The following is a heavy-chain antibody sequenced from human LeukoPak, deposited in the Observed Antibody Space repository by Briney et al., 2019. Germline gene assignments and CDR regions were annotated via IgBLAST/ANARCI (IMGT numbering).Heavy chain of an antibody. CDR3: ARDPRPGNIEIDAFDI. V-gene: IGHV4-4*02. CDR1: GGSISSSNW. Sequence: SGTLSLTCAVSGGSISSSNWWSWVRQPPGKGLEWIGEIYHSGSTNYNPSLKSRVTISVDKSKNQFSLKLSSVTAADTAVYYCARDPRPGNIEIDAFDIWGQGTMVTVSS. CDR2: IYHSGST. D-gene: IGHD1/OR15-1a*01. J-gene: IGHJ3*02.